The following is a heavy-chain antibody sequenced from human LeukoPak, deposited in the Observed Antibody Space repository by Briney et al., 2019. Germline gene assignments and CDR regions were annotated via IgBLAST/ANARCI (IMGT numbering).Heavy chain of an antibody. V-gene: IGHV3-53*01. Sequence: GGSLRLSCAASGFTFSNAWMSWVRQAPGKGLELVSITYSGGSTYSADSVKGRFTISRDSSKNTLWLQMNSLRAEDTAVYYCARSMITFGGVIVPFDYWGQGTLVTVSS. D-gene: IGHD3-16*02. CDR3: ARSMITFGGVIVPFDY. J-gene: IGHJ4*02. CDR1: GFTFSNAW. CDR2: TYSGGST.